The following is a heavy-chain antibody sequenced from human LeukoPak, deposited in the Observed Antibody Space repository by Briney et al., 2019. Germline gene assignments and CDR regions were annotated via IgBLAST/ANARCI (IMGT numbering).Heavy chain of an antibody. J-gene: IGHJ4*02. D-gene: IGHD6-13*01. CDR1: GFTFSSYA. CDR3: AKDLRGIAAAGRLLSPSNFDY. CDR2: ISGSGGST. V-gene: IGHV3-23*01. Sequence: GGSLRLSCAASGFTFSSYAMSWVRQAPGKGLEWVSAISGSGGSTYYADSVKGRFTISRDNSKNTLYLQMNSLRAEDTAVYYCAKDLRGIAAAGRLLSPSNFDYWGQGTLVTVSS.